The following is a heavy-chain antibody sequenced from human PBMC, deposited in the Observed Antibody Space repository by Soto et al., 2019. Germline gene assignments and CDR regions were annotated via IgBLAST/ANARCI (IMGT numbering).Heavy chain of an antibody. D-gene: IGHD5-18*01. V-gene: IGHV3-11*01. CDR1: EFNFSDYY. Sequence: GGSLRLSCAASEFNFSDYYMSWIRQAPGKGLEWVSYISNSGKTIYYADSVKGRFTVSRDNAKNSLYLQMSSLRVEDTAVYYCARNKEYSDNGYGLDVWGQGTTVTVSS. J-gene: IGHJ6*02. CDR3: ARNKEYSDNGYGLDV. CDR2: ISNSGKTI.